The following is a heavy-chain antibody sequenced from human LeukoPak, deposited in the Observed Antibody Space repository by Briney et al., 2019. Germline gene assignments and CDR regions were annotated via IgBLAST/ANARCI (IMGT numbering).Heavy chain of an antibody. CDR2: MKPNSGNT. CDR3: ASTGTTYYYYYYMDV. D-gene: IGHD1-7*01. CDR1: GYTFTSYD. Sequence: ASVKVSCKTSGYTFTSYDINWVRQATGQGLEWMGWMKPNSGNTGYAQKFQGRVTMTRNTSITTAYMELNSLRSEDTAVYYCASTGTTYYYYYYMDVWGKGTTVTVSS. J-gene: IGHJ6*03. V-gene: IGHV1-8*01.